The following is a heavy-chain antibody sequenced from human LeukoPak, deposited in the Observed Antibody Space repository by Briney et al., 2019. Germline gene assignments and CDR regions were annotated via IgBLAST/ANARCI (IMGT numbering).Heavy chain of an antibody. Sequence: PGGSLRLSCAASGFTFSSYWMHWVRQAPGKGLVWVSRINSDGSSTSYADSVKGRFTMSRDNAKNTLYLQMNSLRGEDTAVYFCAKHLNLDYDYWGQGTLVTVSS. CDR2: INSDGSST. V-gene: IGHV3-74*01. J-gene: IGHJ4*02. CDR1: GFTFSSYW. D-gene: IGHD3/OR15-3a*01. CDR3: AKHLNLDYDY.